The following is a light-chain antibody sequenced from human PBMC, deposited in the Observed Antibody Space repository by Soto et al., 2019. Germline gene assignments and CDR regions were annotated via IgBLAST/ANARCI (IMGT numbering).Light chain of an antibody. CDR3: QQSYSTLWT. CDR1: QSISSY. Sequence: DIQMTQSPSSLSASVGDRVTITCRASQSISSYVYCYQQKPGKAPKLLIYAASSLQSGVPSMFSGSGSGTDFNLTISSLQPEDFATYYCQQSYSTLWTFGQGTKVEIK. J-gene: IGKJ1*01. V-gene: IGKV1-39*01. CDR2: AAS.